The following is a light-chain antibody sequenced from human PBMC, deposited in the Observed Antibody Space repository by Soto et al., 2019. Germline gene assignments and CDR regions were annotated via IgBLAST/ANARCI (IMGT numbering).Light chain of an antibody. CDR1: QDIRND. CDR3: LQHKTYSLT. V-gene: IGKV1-17*01. Sequence: IQMTQSPSSLSASVGDRVTITCRASQDIRNDLCWYQQKPGKAPKRLIYAAFISQSGVPQRFSGNGSGTEFTLTISSLQAEDYATYFCLQHKTYSLTFGQGTRLE. CDR2: AAF. J-gene: IGKJ5*01.